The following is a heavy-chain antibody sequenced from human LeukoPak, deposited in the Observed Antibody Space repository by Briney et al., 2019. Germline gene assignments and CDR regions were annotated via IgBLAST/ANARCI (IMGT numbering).Heavy chain of an antibody. V-gene: IGHV3-30*02. CDR3: AKEYGSGSYYPYYYYMDV. CDR2: IRYDGSNK. J-gene: IGHJ6*03. Sequence: GGSLRLSCAASGFTFSSYGMHWVRQAPGKGLEWVAFIRYDGSNKYYADSVKGRFTISRDNSKNTLYLQMNSLRAEDMAVYYCAKEYGSGSYYPYYYYMDVWGKGTTVTVSS. D-gene: IGHD3-10*01. CDR1: GFTFSSYG.